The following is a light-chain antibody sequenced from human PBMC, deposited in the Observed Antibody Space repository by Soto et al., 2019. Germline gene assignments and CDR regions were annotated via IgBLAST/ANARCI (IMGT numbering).Light chain of an antibody. Sequence: QSVLTQPPSVSGAPGQRVTISCTGSSSNIGAGYDVHWYQQLPGTAPKLLIYHNTNRPSGVPDRFSGSKSATSASLAITGLQAEDEADYYCQSYDSSLSVHYVFGTGTKLTVL. V-gene: IGLV1-40*01. CDR2: HNT. CDR1: SSNIGAGYD. CDR3: QSYDSSLSVHYV. J-gene: IGLJ1*01.